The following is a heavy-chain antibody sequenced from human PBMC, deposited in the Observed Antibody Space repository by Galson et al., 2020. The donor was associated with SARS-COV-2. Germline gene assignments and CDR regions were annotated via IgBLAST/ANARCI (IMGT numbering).Heavy chain of an antibody. CDR1: DYSIKDGYY. CDR2: IYHSAST. Sequence: SETLSLTCSVSDYSIKDGYYWGWIRQSPGKGLEWIGSIYHSASTYYNPSLKSRATVSVDTSKNQFFLRLSSVTAADTAIYYCARDLGLAALTPWFDPWGQGTLVTVSS. D-gene: IGHD6-13*01. V-gene: IGHV4-38-2*02. J-gene: IGHJ5*02. CDR3: ARDLGLAALTPWFDP.